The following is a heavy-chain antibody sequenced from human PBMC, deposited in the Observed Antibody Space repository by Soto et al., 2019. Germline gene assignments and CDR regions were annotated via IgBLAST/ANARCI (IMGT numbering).Heavy chain of an antibody. D-gene: IGHD4-17*01. V-gene: IGHV4-30-2*01. CDR3: ARGGKTVTTFDY. Sequence: QLQLQESGSGLVKPSQTLSLTSAVSGGSISSGGYSWSWIRQPPGKGLEWIGYIYHSGSTYYNPSLKSRVTISVDRSKNQFSLKLISVTAADTAVYYCARGGKTVTTFDYWGQGTLVTVSS. CDR1: GGSISSGGYS. CDR2: IYHSGST. J-gene: IGHJ4*02.